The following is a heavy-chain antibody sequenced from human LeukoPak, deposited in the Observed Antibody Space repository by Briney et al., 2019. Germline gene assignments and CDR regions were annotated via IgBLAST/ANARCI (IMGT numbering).Heavy chain of an antibody. CDR3: ASESGSGSSAFDY. CDR2: ISSSSSYI. CDR1: GFTFSSYS. J-gene: IGHJ4*02. V-gene: IGHV3-21*01. Sequence: PGGSLRLSCAASGFTFSSYSMNWVRQAPGEGLEWVSSISSSSSYIYYADSVKGRFTISRDNAKNSLYLQMNSLRAEDTAVYYCASESGSGSSAFDYWGQGTLVTVSS. D-gene: IGHD3-10*01.